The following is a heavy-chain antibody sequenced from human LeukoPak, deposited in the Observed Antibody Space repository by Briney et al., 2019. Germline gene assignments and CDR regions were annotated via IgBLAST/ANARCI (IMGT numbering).Heavy chain of an antibody. Sequence: GGSLRLSCAASGFTFSDYTMYWVRQAPGKGLEWVSGISANGGNTYYTDSLKGRFTISRDNSKNTLFLQMNSLRADDTAIYYCAKGLERESRLDYWGQGTLVTVSS. CDR3: AKGLERESRLDY. J-gene: IGHJ4*02. D-gene: IGHD1-1*01. V-gene: IGHV3-23*01. CDR2: ISANGGNT. CDR1: GFTFSDYT.